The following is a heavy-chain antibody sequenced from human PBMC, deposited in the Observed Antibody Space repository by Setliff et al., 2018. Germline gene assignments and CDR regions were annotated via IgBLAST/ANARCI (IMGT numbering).Heavy chain of an antibody. V-gene: IGHV1-2*02. D-gene: IGHD3-9*01. J-gene: IGHJ3*01. Sequence: ASVKVSCKASGYIFRDYYIHWVRQAPGQGLEWMGWIYPNSGGREYAEAFRGRVTMTGDTSIRTAFMELSGLTSDDTAVYYCAGPFDVGPYPRPIDGLDLWGQGTRVTVSS. CDR2: IYPNSGGR. CDR3: AGPFDVGPYPRPIDGLDL. CDR1: GYIFRDYY.